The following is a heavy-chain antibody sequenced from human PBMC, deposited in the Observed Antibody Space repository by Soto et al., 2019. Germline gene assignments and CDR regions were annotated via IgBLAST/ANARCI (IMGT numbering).Heavy chain of an antibody. Sequence: PGESLKISCKGSGYSFTSYWISWVRQMPGKGLEWMGRIDPSDSYTNYSPSFQGHVTISADKSISTAYLQWSSLKASDTAMYYCASSVGATPHYYYGMDVWGQGTTVTVSS. CDR1: GYSFTSYW. V-gene: IGHV5-10-1*01. CDR2: IDPSDSYT. D-gene: IGHD1-26*01. J-gene: IGHJ6*02. CDR3: ASSVGATPHYYYGMDV.